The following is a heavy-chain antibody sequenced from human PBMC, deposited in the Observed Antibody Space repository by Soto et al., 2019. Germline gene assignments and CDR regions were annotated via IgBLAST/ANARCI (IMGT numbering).Heavy chain of an antibody. Sequence: QVQLVESGGGVVQTGRSLRLSCVASGFTFRSYGMHWFRQAPGKGLEWVAIISYDGRNIYYSDSVKGRFTISRDDYKNTLYLQMNSLRAEDTALYYCAKDGGNYFDYWVQGTLVSVSS. V-gene: IGHV3-30*18. J-gene: IGHJ4*02. CDR1: GFTFRSYG. D-gene: IGHD3-16*01. CDR3: AKDGGNYFDY. CDR2: ISYDGRNI.